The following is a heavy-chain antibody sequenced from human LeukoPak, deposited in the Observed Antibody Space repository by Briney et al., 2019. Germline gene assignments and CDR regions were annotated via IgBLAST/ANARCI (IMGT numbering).Heavy chain of an antibody. J-gene: IGHJ3*02. D-gene: IGHD6-19*01. Sequence: PGGSLRLSCAASGSTFSSYAMSWVRQAPGKGLEWVANIKQDGSEKYYVDSVKGRFTISRDNAKNSLYLQMNSLRAEDTAVYYCAREAVAGNDAFDIWGQGTMVTVSS. CDR2: IKQDGSEK. CDR3: AREAVAGNDAFDI. V-gene: IGHV3-7*01. CDR1: GSTFSSYA.